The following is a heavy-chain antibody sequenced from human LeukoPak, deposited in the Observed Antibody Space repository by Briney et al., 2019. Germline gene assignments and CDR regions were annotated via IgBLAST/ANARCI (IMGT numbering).Heavy chain of an antibody. CDR3: SQGSGQYYDF. J-gene: IGHJ4*02. D-gene: IGHD3-22*01. CDR2: IKSQTHGGTA. Sequence: GGSLRLSCAVSGLTLSNVWMNWVRLAPGKGLEWVGRIKSQTHGGTADFAAPVRGRFSISRDDSKNTLYLQMNSLTTEDTAVYYCSQGSGQYYDFWGQGTLVTVSS. CDR1: GLTLSNVW. V-gene: IGHV3-15*07.